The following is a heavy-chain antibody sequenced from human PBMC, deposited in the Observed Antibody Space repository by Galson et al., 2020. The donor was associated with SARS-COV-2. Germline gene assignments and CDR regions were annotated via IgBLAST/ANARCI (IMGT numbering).Heavy chain of an antibody. V-gene: IGHV3-74*01. J-gene: IGHJ4*02. CDR2: INSDGSST. CDR1: GFTFSSYW. Sequence: GGSLRLSCAASGFTFSSYWMHWVRQAPGKGLVWVSRINSDGSSTSYADSVKGRFTIPRDNAKNTLYLQMNSLRAEDTAVYYCAREGIAAAGVYFDYWGQGTLVTVSS. CDR3: AREGIAAAGVYFDY. D-gene: IGHD6-13*01.